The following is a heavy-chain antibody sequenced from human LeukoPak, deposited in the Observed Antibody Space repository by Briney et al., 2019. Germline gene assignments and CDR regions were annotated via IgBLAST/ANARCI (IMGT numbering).Heavy chain of an antibody. CDR1: GYTFTGYY. CDR2: INPNSGGT. V-gene: IGHV1-2*04. J-gene: IGHJ3*02. CDR3: ARQYGGNPDAFDI. D-gene: IGHD4-23*01. Sequence: ASVKVSCKASGYTFTGYYMHWVRQAPGQGLEWMGWINPNSGGTNYAQKFQGWVTMTRDTSISTAYMELSRLRSDDTAVYYCARQYGGNPDAFDIWGQGTMVTVSS.